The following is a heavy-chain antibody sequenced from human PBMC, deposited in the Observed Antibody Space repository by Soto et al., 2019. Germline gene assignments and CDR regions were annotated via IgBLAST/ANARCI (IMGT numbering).Heavy chain of an antibody. CDR1: GGSISSGYH. CDR3: ASERLCGADCYFFDN. Sequence: LSLTCTVSGGSISSGYHWAWVRQAPGKGLEWISKISGSNNNIYYADSVRGRFTISRDNAKNSLYLQMNSLRAEDTAIYYCASERLCGADCYFFDNWGQGTQVTVSS. CDR2: ISGSNNNI. V-gene: IGHV3-48*03. J-gene: IGHJ4*02. D-gene: IGHD2-21*02.